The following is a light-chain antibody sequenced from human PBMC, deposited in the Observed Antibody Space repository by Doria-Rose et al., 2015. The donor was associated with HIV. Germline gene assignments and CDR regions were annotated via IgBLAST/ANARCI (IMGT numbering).Light chain of an antibody. Sequence: DIQVTQSPESLGMSLGERATLNCKSNQSLLYTSKHYLAWYQQKPGQPPKLLIYWASTRQSGVPARFSGSGSGTDFTLTISSLEAEDVAVYYCQQYYDTPSFGPGTTVDIK. CDR2: WAS. CDR1: QSLLYTSKHY. V-gene: IGKV4-1*01. J-gene: IGKJ3*01. CDR3: QQYYDTPS.